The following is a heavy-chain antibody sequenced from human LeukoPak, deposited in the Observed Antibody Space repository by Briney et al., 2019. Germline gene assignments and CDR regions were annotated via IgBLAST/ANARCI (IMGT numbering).Heavy chain of an antibody. Sequence: GRSLRLSCAASGFTFSSYAMSWVRQAPGKGLEWVSAISGSGGSTYYADSVKGRFTISRDNSKNTLYLQMNSLRAEDTAVYYCAKGYSSSWYGADYWGQGTLVTVSS. CDR1: GFTFSSYA. CDR3: AKGYSSSWYGADY. V-gene: IGHV3-23*01. CDR2: ISGSGGST. D-gene: IGHD6-13*01. J-gene: IGHJ4*02.